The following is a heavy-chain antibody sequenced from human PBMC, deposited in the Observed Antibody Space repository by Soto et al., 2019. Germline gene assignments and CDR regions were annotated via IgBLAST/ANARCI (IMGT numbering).Heavy chain of an antibody. V-gene: IGHV3-30-3*01. CDR1: GITFSRYD. CDR3: ARGRSNSSSSSSYRGMDA. Sequence: QVQLVESGGGVVQPGRSLRLSCAASGITFSRYDMHWVRQSPGKGLEWLAVISYDGSNEYYADSVKGRFTISRDNSKNTLYLQMNSLRVEDTAVYYCARGRSNSSSSSSYRGMDAWGQGTTVTVSS. J-gene: IGHJ6*02. D-gene: IGHD6-6*01. CDR2: ISYDGSNE.